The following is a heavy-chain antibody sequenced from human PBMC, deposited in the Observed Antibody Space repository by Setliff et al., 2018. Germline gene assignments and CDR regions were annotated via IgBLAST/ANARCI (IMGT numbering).Heavy chain of an antibody. Sequence: GASVKVSYKASGDTFSTNVLSWVRQAPGQGLEWMGGIIPVFGTPNYAQMSQGRITINADESTSTAYMELSSLRSDDPAMYYCAKGSLHFWSGYYFSWGQGTLVTVSS. CDR3: AKGSLHFWSGYYFS. J-gene: IGHJ4*02. D-gene: IGHD3-3*02. CDR1: GDTFSTNV. CDR2: IIPVFGTP. V-gene: IGHV1-69*13.